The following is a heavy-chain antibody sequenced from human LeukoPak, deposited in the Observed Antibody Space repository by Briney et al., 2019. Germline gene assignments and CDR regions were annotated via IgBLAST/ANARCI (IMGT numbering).Heavy chain of an antibody. V-gene: IGHV4-34*01. CDR3: ARGPYYDSSGYYSY. Sequence: SETLSLTCAVYGESFSGYYWSWIRQPPGKGLEWIGEVTHSGSTNYNPSLKSRVTISVDTSKNQFSLKLSSVTAADTAVYYCARGPYYDSSGYYSYWGQGTLVTVPS. CDR1: GESFSGYY. CDR2: VTHSGST. J-gene: IGHJ4*02. D-gene: IGHD3-22*01.